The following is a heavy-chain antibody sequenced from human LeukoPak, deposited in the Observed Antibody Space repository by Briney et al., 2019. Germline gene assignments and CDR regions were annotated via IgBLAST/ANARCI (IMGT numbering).Heavy chain of an antibody. V-gene: IGHV3-23*01. D-gene: IGHD3-10*01. CDR1: GFTIGGFA. CDR2: IGSDYKT. CDR3: AKGLHYYKAMDL. J-gene: IGHJ5*02. Sequence: GGSRRSCCAASGFTIGGFAMTWVRQAPGKGLEWVSSIGSDYKTHYSESVKGRIAISRDNSQSSVFLQMNSLRAEDTALYYCAKGLHYYKAMDLWGQGTAVTVSS.